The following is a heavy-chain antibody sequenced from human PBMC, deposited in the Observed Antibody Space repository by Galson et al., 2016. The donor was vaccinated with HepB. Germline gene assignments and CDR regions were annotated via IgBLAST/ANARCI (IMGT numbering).Heavy chain of an antibody. CDR3: ARDRAAAGTVGRYYYYGMDV. V-gene: IGHV3-49*03. J-gene: IGHJ6*02. CDR2: IRNKAYGGTT. Sequence: SLRLSCAASGFTFGDYAVSWFRQAPGKGLEWVGFIRNKAYGGTTEYAASVKGRFTISRDDSKSIAHVQMNSLKTEDTAVYYCARDRAAAGTVGRYYYYGMDVWGQGTTVTVSS. CDR1: GFTFGDYA. D-gene: IGHD6-13*01.